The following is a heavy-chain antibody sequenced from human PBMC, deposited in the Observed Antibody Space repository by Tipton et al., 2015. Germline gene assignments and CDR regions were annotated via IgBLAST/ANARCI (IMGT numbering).Heavy chain of an antibody. Sequence: QVQLVQSGPEVKKPGASVKVSCKASGYTFTSYYMHWVRQAPGQGLEWMGIINPSGGSTSYAQKFQGRVTMTRDTSTSTVYMELSSLRSEDTAVYSCARVRVGARGNDAFDIWGQGTMVTVSS. D-gene: IGHD1-26*01. V-gene: IGHV1-46*01. CDR1: GYTFTSYY. CDR2: INPSGGST. J-gene: IGHJ3*02. CDR3: ARVRVGARGNDAFDI.